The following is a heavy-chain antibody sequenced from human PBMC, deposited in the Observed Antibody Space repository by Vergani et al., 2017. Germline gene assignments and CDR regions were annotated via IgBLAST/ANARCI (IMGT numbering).Heavy chain of an antibody. D-gene: IGHD5-24*01. Sequence: VQLVESGGGVVQPGGSLRLSCAASGFTFSSYWMSWVRQAPGKGLEWVANIKQDGSNKYYADSVKGRFTISRDNSKNTLYLQMNSLRAEDTAVYYCAKDGEMATINPYFDYWGQGTLVTVSS. CDR1: GFTFSSYW. J-gene: IGHJ4*02. V-gene: IGHV3-7*01. CDR2: IKQDGSNK. CDR3: AKDGEMATINPYFDY.